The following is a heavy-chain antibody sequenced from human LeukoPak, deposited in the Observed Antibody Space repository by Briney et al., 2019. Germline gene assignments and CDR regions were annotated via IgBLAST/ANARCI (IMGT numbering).Heavy chain of an antibody. D-gene: IGHD2-15*01. CDR1: GFTFSSHA. CDR3: TKRGAYGSGRSYFFEF. V-gene: IGHV3-23*01. Sequence: GGSLRLSCAASGFTFSSHAMSWVRQAPGKGLEWVSSISDSGGDTFYANSVKGRFAISRDNFKNTLYLQMNSLRAEDTAVYFCTKRGAYGSGRSYFFEFWGQGTLVTVSS. CDR2: ISDSGGDT. J-gene: IGHJ4*02.